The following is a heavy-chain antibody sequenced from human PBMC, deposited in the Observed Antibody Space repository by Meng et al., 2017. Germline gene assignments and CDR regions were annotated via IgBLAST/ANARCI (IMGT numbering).Heavy chain of an antibody. CDR1: GFTFSGYG. D-gene: IGHD6-19*01. V-gene: IGHV3-33*01. CDR3: ARVVYSSGWSFDY. J-gene: IGHJ4*02. Sequence: VELVCVGGGVVRPGRSLGLSCEAFGFTFSGYGMHWVRQAPGKGLEWVAVIWYDGSNKYYADSVKGRFTISRDNSKNTLYLQMNSLRAEDTAVYYCARVVYSSGWSFDYWGQGTLVTVSS. CDR2: IWYDGSNK.